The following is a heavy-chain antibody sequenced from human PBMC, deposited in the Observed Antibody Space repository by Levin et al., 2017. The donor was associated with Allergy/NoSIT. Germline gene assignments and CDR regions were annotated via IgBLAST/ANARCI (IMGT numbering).Heavy chain of an antibody. CDR3: AKDDGAAYYSFDS. Sequence: PGGSLRLSCAASGFTFSTYAMNWVRQAPGQGLEWVSSVSDGGDYTFYADSVKGRFTISRDNSKDTLYLQMINLRAEDTALYFCAKDDGAAYYSFDSWGQGTLVTVSS. D-gene: IGHD1-26*01. V-gene: IGHV3-23*01. J-gene: IGHJ4*02. CDR1: GFTFSTYA. CDR2: VSDGGDYT.